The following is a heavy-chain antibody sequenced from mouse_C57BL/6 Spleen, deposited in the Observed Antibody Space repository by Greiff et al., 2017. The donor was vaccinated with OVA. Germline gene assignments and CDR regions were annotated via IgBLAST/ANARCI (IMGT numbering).Heavy chain of an antibody. J-gene: IGHJ1*03. V-gene: IGHV5-16*01. CDR1: GFTFSDYY. Sequence: EVKLMESEGGLVQPGSSMKLSCTASGFTFSDYYMAWVRQVPEKGLEWVANINYDGSSTYYLDSLKSRFIISRDNAKNILDLQMSSLKSEDTATYYCARYRPYYGSSYWYFDVWGTGTTVTVSS. CDR2: INYDGSST. CDR3: ARYRPYYGSSYWYFDV. D-gene: IGHD1-1*01.